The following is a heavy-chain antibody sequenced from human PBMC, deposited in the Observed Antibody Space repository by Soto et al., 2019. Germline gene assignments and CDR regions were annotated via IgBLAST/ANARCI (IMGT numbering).Heavy chain of an antibody. CDR2: IYYSGST. Sequence: SETLSLTCTVSGGSISSGGYYWSWIRQHPGKGLEWIGYIYYSGSTYYNPSLKSRVTISVDTSKNQFSLKLSSVTAADTAVYYCARDQSSWPYGMDVWGQGTTVTVSS. CDR3: ARDQSSWPYGMDV. CDR1: GGSISSGGYY. V-gene: IGHV4-31*03. J-gene: IGHJ6*02. D-gene: IGHD6-13*01.